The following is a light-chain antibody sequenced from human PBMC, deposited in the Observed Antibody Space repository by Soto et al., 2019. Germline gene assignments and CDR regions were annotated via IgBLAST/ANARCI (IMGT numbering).Light chain of an antibody. Sequence: QSVLTQPPSVSAAPGQKVTISCSGSSSNIGNNYVSWYQQLPGTAPKLLIYDNNKRPSGIPDRFSGSKSGTSATLGITGLQTGDEADYYCGTWDSSLSGGGVFGGGTKRTVL. V-gene: IGLV1-51*01. J-gene: IGLJ2*01. CDR3: GTWDSSLSGGGV. CDR2: DNN. CDR1: SSNIGNNY.